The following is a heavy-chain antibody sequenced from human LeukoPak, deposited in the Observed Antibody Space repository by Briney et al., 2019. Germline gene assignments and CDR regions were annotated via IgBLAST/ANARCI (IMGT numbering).Heavy chain of an antibody. V-gene: IGHV1-69*05. Sequence: ASVKVSCKASGGTFSSYAISWVRQAPGQGLEWMGRIIPIFGTANYAQEFQGRVTITTDESTSTAYMELSSLRSEDTAVYYCARDKFGGYGDNWFDPWGQGTLVTVSS. CDR1: GGTFSSYA. J-gene: IGHJ5*02. CDR2: IIPIFGTA. D-gene: IGHD5-12*01. CDR3: ARDKFGGYGDNWFDP.